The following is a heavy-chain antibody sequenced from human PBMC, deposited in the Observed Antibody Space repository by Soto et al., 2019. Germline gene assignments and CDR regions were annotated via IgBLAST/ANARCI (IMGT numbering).Heavy chain of an antibody. CDR3: ATSSDTGFDP. Sequence: QLPLMQSGGEARNPGASVKVSCEASGYKFSSYAISWLRQAPGQGLEWMGLITPNSGYTNYAQKFQGRLILTTDIPSSTAYLELTSRTYDDTAMYYCATSSDTGFDPWGQGTLVSVS. CDR1: GYKFSSYA. D-gene: IGHD6-6*01. CDR2: ITPNSGYT. V-gene: IGHV1-18*01. J-gene: IGHJ5*02.